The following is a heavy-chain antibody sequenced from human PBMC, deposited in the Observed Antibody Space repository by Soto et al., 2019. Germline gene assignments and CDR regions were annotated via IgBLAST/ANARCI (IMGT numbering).Heavy chain of an antibody. CDR1: GDSVSANSAA. J-gene: IGHJ4*02. Sequence: QVQLQQSGPGLVKPSQTLSLTCAISGDSVSANSAAWNWIRQSPSRGLEWLGRTHYRSKWYNDYAESVNSRITINPDTSKNQFSLQLNAVTPEDTALYYCARSTSACGAARRICYFDYWGQGILVTVSS. CDR3: ARSTSACGAARRICYFDY. V-gene: IGHV6-1*01. D-gene: IGHD6-6*01. CDR2: THYRSKWYN.